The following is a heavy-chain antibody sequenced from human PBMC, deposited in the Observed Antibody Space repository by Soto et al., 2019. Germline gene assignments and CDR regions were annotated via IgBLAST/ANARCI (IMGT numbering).Heavy chain of an antibody. Sequence: EVQLVESGGGLVKPGGSLRLSCAASGFTFSSYSMNWVRQAPGKGLEWVSSISSSSSYIYYADSVEGRFTISRDNAKNSLYLQMNSLRAEDTAVYYCARDEGYCSSTSCYGPMDVWGQGTTVTVSS. CDR3: ARDEGYCSSTSCYGPMDV. V-gene: IGHV3-21*01. D-gene: IGHD2-2*01. CDR2: ISSSSSYI. CDR1: GFTFSSYS. J-gene: IGHJ6*02.